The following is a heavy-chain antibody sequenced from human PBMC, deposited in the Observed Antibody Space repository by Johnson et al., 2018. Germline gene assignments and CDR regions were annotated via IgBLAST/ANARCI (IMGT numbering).Heavy chain of an antibody. J-gene: IGHJ6*03. CDR1: GFTFSSYG. CDR2: ISYDGSNK. V-gene: IGHV3-30*18. D-gene: IGHD1-26*01. Sequence: QVQLVESGGGVVQPGRSLRLSCAASGFTFSSYGMHWVRQAPGKGLEWVAVISYDGSNKYYADSVKGRFTISRDNSKNTLYLQMNSLRAEDTAVDYCAKDIEWEPDYYYYYMDVWGKGTTVTVSS. CDR3: AKDIEWEPDYYYYYMDV.